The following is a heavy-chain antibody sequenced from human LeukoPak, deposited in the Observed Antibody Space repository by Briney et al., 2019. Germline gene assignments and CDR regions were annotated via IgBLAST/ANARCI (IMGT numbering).Heavy chain of an antibody. CDR3: ARGPAYYYELAGVDY. D-gene: IGHD3-22*01. CDR1: GFTFSSYS. J-gene: IGHJ4*02. Sequence: GGSLRLSCAASGFTFSSYSMNWVRQAPGKGLEWVSSISSSSSYIYYADSVKGRFTISRDNAKNSLYLQMNSLRAEDTAVYYCARGPAYYYELAGVDYWGQGTLVTVSS. CDR2: ISSSSSYI. V-gene: IGHV3-21*01.